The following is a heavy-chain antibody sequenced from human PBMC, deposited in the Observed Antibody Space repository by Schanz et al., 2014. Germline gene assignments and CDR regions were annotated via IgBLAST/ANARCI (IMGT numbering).Heavy chain of an antibody. CDR1: GFIFSNHA. V-gene: IGHV3-30*02. CDR2: IQHDGSRT. J-gene: IGHJ4*02. CDR3: ARSEMDRGVIWGY. Sequence: QAELVESGGGVVQPGGSLRLSCEASGFIFSNHAMNWVRQAPGKGLEWVAFIQHDGSRTYYTASLKGRVTISRDNSQNMVYVEMNSLRVEDTAVYYCARSEMDRGVIWGYWGQGTLVTVSS. D-gene: IGHD3-10*01.